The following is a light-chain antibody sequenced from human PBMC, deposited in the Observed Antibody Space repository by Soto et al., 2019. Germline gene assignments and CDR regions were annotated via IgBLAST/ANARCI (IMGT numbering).Light chain of an antibody. V-gene: IGLV2-11*01. CDR3: SSFVGPYTYV. CDR1: SSDVGGYDY. J-gene: IGLJ1*01. CDR2: DVS. Sequence: QSALTQPRSVSGSPGQSVTISCTGTSSDVGGYDYVSWYQHHPGKAPKVTIYDVSKRPSGVPDRFSGSKSGNTASLTISVLQADDEADYYCSSFVGPYTYVFGTGTKLTVL.